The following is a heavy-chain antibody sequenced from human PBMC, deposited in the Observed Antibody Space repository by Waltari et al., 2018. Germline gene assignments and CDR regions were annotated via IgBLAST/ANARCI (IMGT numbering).Heavy chain of an antibody. J-gene: IGHJ5*02. Sequence: EVQLVESGGGLVQPGGSLRLSCAASGFTFSSYSMNWVRQAPGKGLEWVSYISSSSTIYYADSVKGRFTISRDNAKNSLYLQMNSLRAEDTAVYYCAPLRSGYDSEWFDPWGQGTLVTVSS. CDR2: ISSSSTI. CDR3: APLRSGYDSEWFDP. V-gene: IGHV3-48*01. CDR1: GFTFSSYS. D-gene: IGHD5-12*01.